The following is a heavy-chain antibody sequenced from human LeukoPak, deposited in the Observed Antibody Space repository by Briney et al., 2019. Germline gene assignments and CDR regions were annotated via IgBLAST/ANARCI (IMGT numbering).Heavy chain of an antibody. CDR3: ATGERLGPDY. D-gene: IGHD7-27*01. J-gene: IGHJ4*02. V-gene: IGHV4-59*11. Sequence: SETLSLTCTVSGASMRTHYWSWIRQPPGEGLEWIGYFSYSGSTNYNPSLKSRVTLSVDTSTNQFSLKLNSMTAADTAVYYCATGERLGPDYWGQGTLVTVSS. CDR1: GASMRTHY. CDR2: FSYSGST.